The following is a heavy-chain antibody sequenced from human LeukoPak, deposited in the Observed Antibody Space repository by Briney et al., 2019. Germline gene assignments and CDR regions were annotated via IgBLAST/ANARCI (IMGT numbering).Heavy chain of an antibody. CDR2: ISAYNGNT. V-gene: IGHV1-18*01. J-gene: IGHJ4*02. CDR1: GYTFTSYG. Sequence: GASVKVSCKASGYTFTSYGISWVRQAPGQGLEWMGWISAYNGNTNYAQKLQGRVTMTTDTSTSTAYMELRSLRSDDTALYYCAKDIEGVARYYFDYWGQGTLVTVSS. CDR3: AKDIEGVARYYFDY. D-gene: IGHD1-26*01.